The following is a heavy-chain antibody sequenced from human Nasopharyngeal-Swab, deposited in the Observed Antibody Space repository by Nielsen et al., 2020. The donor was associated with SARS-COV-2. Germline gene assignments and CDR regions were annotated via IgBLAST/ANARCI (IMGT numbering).Heavy chain of an antibody. Sequence: SETLSLTCTVSGGSISSSSYYWGWIRQPPGKGLEWIGSIYYSGSTYYNPSLKSRVTISVDTSKNQFPLKRSSVTAADTAVYYCARHRYSSSWSWYFDYWGQGTLVTVSS. V-gene: IGHV4-39*01. CDR2: IYYSGST. D-gene: IGHD6-13*01. CDR1: GGSISSSSYY. J-gene: IGHJ4*02. CDR3: ARHRYSSSWSWYFDY.